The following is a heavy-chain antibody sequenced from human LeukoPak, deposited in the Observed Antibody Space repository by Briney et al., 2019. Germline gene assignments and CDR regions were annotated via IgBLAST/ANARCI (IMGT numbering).Heavy chain of an antibody. CDR2: INHSGST. CDR1: GGSFSGYY. J-gene: IGHJ2*01. V-gene: IGHV4-34*01. Sequence: SETLSLTCAVYGGSFSGYYWSWIRQPPGKGLEWIGEINHSGSTNYNPSLKSRVTISVDTPKNQFSLKLSSVTAADTAVYYCAREESSGWHWYFDLWGRGTLVTVSS. D-gene: IGHD6-19*01. CDR3: AREESSGWHWYFDL.